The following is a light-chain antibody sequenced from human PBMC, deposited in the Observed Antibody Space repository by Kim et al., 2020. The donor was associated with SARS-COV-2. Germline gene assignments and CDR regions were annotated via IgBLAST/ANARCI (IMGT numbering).Light chain of an antibody. J-gene: IGLJ3*02. V-gene: IGLV1-44*01. CDR2: SNN. CDR3: AAWDDSLNGWV. CDR1: SSNIGSNT. Sequence: QSVLTQPPSASGTPGQRVTISCSGSSSNIGSNTVNWYQQLPGTTPNLIIYSNNQRPSGAPDRFSGSKSGTSASLAISGLQSEDEADYYCAAWDDSLNGWVFGGGTQLTVL.